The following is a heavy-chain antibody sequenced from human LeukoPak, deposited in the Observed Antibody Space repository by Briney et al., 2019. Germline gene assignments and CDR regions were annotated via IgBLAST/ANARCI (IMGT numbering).Heavy chain of an antibody. CDR1: GYSISSGYY. Sequence: PSETLSLTCAVSGYSISSGYYWGWIRQPPGKGLEWIGSIYHSGSTYYNPSLKSRVTISVDTSKNQFSLKPSSVTAADTAVYYCARAGYCSGGSCSYFYYFDYWGQGTLVTVSS. J-gene: IGHJ4*02. D-gene: IGHD2-15*01. V-gene: IGHV4-38-2*01. CDR2: IYHSGST. CDR3: ARAGYCSGGSCSYFYYFDY.